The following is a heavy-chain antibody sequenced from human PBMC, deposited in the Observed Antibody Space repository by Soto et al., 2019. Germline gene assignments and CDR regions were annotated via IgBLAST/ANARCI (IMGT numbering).Heavy chain of an antibody. V-gene: IGHV4-39*01. CDR1: GDSISSATYY. Sequence: QLKMQASGPGLVRPSETLSLTCTVSGDSISSATYYWGWIRQPPGKGLEWIGSIYYSGDTYYSPSLKXXVXIXXDASMNQFSLKLPSMSVADTAMYYCARPATTSWSYWGQGTLVTVSS. D-gene: IGHD2-2*01. CDR2: IYYSGDT. CDR3: ARPATTSWSY. J-gene: IGHJ4*02.